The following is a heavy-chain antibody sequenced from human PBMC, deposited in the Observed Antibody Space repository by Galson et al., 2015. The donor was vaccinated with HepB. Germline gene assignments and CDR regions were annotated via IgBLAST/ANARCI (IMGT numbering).Heavy chain of an antibody. D-gene: IGHD4-17*01. CDR2: ISAYNGNT. Sequence: SVKVSCKASGYTFTTYDIIWVRQAPGQGLEWMGWISAYNGNTNYAQKLQGRVTMTTDTSTSTAYMELRSLRSDDTAVYYCARERRTTPTDYYYYMDVWGKGTTVTVSS. J-gene: IGHJ6*03. CDR3: ARERRTTPTDYYYYMDV. CDR1: GYTFTTYD. V-gene: IGHV1-18*04.